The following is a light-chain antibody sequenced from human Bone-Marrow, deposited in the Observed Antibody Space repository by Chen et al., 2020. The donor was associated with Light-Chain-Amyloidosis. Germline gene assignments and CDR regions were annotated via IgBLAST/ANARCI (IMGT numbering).Light chain of an antibody. Sequence: SYELTQPPSVSVSPGQTARLTCSGDDLPTKYAYWYQKKPGQAPVLVIHRDTERPSGISERFAGYSSGTTATLTISGVQAEDEADYHCQSADSSGTYEVIFGGGTKLTVL. CDR3: QSADSSGTYEVI. CDR1: DLPTKY. CDR2: RDT. J-gene: IGLJ2*01. V-gene: IGLV3-25*03.